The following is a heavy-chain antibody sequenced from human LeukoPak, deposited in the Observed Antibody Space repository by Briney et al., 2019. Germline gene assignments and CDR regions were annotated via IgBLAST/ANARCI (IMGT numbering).Heavy chain of an antibody. CDR1: GGTFSSYA. D-gene: IGHD3-10*01. CDR2: IIPIFGTA. V-gene: IGHV1-69*06. CDR3: ARSSDYGSGSFFDY. J-gene: IGHJ4*02. Sequence: GASVKVSCKASGGTFSSYAISWVRQAPGQGLXXXXXIIPIFGTANYAQKFQGRVTITADKSTSTAYMELSSLRSEDTAVYYCARSSDYGSGSFFDYWGQGTLVTVSS.